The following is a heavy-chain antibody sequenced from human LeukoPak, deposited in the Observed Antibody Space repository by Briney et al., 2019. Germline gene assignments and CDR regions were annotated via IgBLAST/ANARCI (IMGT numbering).Heavy chain of an antibody. Sequence: GGSLRLCCAASGFTLSSYAMNLVRQAPGKGLEWGSAISGSGGSTYYAGSVKGRFTISRANSKNSLYLQMDSLRAEDTAVYYCARDLYGSGSDYWGQGTLVTVSS. CDR2: ISGSGGST. J-gene: IGHJ4*02. V-gene: IGHV3-23*01. CDR3: ARDLYGSGSDY. D-gene: IGHD3-10*01. CDR1: GFTLSSYA.